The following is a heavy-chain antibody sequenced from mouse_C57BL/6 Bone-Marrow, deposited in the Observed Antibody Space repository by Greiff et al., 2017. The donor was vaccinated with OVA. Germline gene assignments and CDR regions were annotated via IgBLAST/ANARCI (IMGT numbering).Heavy chain of an antibody. Sequence: QVQLQQSGPGLVQPSQSLSITCTVSGFSLTSYGVHWVRQSPGKGLEWLGVIWSGGSTDYNAAFISRLSISKDNSKSQVFFKMNSLQADDTAIYYCARITTVVAYWYFDVWGTGTTVTVSS. V-gene: IGHV2-2*01. CDR1: GFSLTSYG. J-gene: IGHJ1*03. D-gene: IGHD1-1*01. CDR2: IWSGGST. CDR3: ARITTVVAYWYFDV.